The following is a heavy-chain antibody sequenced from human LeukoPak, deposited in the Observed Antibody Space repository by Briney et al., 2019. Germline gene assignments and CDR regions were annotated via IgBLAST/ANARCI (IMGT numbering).Heavy chain of an antibody. CDR2: INSDGSST. CDR3: ARVVPLVRGVLDY. CDR1: GFTFSSYW. Sequence: SGGSLRLSCAASGFTFSSYWMHWVRQAPGKGLVWVSRINSDGSSTSYADSVKGRFTISRDNAKNSLYLQMNSLRAEDTAVYYCARVVPLVRGVLDYWGQGTLVTVSS. V-gene: IGHV3-74*01. D-gene: IGHD3-10*01. J-gene: IGHJ4*02.